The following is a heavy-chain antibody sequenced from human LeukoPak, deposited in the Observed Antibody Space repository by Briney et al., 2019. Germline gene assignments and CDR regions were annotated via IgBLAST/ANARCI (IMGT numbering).Heavy chain of an antibody. J-gene: IGHJ4*02. CDR1: GLTVSIYV. Sequence: GRCLRPSCAPAGLTVSIYVIGSVSQHPGKWIGWVSCIGVDGVNTVYADSVKGRFTISRDNSKNTLYLQMNSLRDEDTAVYYCARELGYSYCYPDYWGQGTLVTASS. CDR2: IGVDGVNT. CDR3: ARELGYSYCYPDY. D-gene: IGHD5-18*01. V-gene: IGHV3-23*01.